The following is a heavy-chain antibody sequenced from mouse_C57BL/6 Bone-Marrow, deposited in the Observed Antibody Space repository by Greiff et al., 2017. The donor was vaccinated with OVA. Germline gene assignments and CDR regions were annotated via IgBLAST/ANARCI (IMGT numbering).Heavy chain of an antibody. V-gene: IGHV1-26*01. D-gene: IGHD2-12*01. Sequence: VQLQQSGPELVKPGASVKISCKASGYTFTDYYMNWVKQSHGKSLEWIGDINPNNGGTSYNQKFKGKATLTVDKSSSTAYMELRSLTSEDSAVYYCAREKLEMLRRFYFDYWGQGTTLTVSS. CDR2: INPNNGGT. J-gene: IGHJ2*01. CDR3: AREKLEMLRRFYFDY. CDR1: GYTFTDYY.